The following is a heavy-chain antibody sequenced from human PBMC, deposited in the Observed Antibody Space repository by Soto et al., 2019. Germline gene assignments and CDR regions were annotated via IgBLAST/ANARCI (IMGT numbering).Heavy chain of an antibody. CDR2: IYHSGAT. J-gene: IGHJ6*02. Sequence: QVQLQESGPGLVKPSQTLSLTCAVSGGSITRDNFFWNWIRQRPGKGLEWIGYIYHSGATYYNPSLRSRVVISTYKDKNHFSLTLTSVAAADTAVYYCTTFEYSGSSGFYYYSGMDVWGQGTTATVSS. D-gene: IGHD5-12*01. CDR3: TTFEYSGSSGFYYYSGMDV. V-gene: IGHV4-31*11. CDR1: GGSITRDNFF.